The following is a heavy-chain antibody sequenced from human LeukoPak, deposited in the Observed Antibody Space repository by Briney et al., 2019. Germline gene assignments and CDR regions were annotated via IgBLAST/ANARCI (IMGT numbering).Heavy chain of an antibody. V-gene: IGHV1-69*13. CDR3: ARSHVYSSSDY. Sequence: ASVTVSCKASVGTFSSYAISWVRQAPGQGLEWMGGIIPIFGTANYAQKFQGRVTITADESTSTAYMELSSLRSEDTAVYYCARSHVYSSSDYWGQGTLVTVSS. CDR1: VGTFSSYA. J-gene: IGHJ4*02. D-gene: IGHD6-6*01. CDR2: IIPIFGTA.